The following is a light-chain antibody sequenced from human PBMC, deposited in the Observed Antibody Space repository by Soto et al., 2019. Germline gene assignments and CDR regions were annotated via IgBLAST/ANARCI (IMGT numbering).Light chain of an antibody. CDR1: SSDVGGYNY. Sequence: QSALTQPASVSGSPGQSITISCTGTSSDVGGYNYVSWYQQHPGKAPKLMIYEVSNRPSGVSTRFSGSKSGHTASLTISGLQAEDEADYYCSSYTSSSTLYVFGTGTKVTVL. V-gene: IGLV2-14*01. J-gene: IGLJ1*01. CDR2: EVS. CDR3: SSYTSSSTLYV.